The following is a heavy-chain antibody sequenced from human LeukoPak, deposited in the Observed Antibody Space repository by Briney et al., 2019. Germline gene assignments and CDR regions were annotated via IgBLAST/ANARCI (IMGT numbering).Heavy chain of an antibody. Sequence: SETLSLTCTVSGGSISSYYWSWIRQPPGKGLEWIGSIYHSGSTYYNPSLKSRVTISVDTSKNQFSLKLSSVTAADTAVYYCARDKAVAGTEFDYWGQGTLVTVSS. CDR3: ARDKAVAGTEFDY. CDR2: IYHSGST. CDR1: GGSISSYY. D-gene: IGHD6-19*01. V-gene: IGHV4-38-2*02. J-gene: IGHJ4*02.